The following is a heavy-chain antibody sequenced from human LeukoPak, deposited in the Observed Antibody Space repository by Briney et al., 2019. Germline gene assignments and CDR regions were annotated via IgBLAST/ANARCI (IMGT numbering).Heavy chain of an antibody. CDR2: IIPIFGTA. V-gene: IGHV1-69*13. Sequence: ASVKVSCKASGYTFTSYDINWVRQATGQGLEWMGGIIPIFGTANYAQKFQGRVTITADESTSTAYMELSSLRSEDTAVYYCATDSLEHDAFDIWGQGTMVTVSS. D-gene: IGHD3-3*01. CDR1: GYTFTSYD. J-gene: IGHJ3*02. CDR3: ATDSLEHDAFDI.